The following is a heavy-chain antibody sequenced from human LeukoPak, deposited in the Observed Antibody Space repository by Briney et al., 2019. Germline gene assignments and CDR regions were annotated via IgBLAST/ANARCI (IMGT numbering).Heavy chain of an antibody. CDR3: ARDLRDHVVVTAIYDY. J-gene: IGHJ4*02. V-gene: IGHV3-48*03. D-gene: IGHD2-21*02. CDR1: GFTFSSYE. Sequence: GGPLRLSCAASGFTFSSYEMNWVRQAPGKGLEWVSYISDSGSTIYYADSVKGRFTISRDNAKNSLYLQMNSLRAEDTAVYYCARDLRDHVVVTAIYDYWGQGTLVTVSS. CDR2: ISDSGSTI.